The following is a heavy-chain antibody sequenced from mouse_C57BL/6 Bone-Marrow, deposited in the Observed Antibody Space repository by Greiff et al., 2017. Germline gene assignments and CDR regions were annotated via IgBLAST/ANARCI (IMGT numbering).Heavy chain of an antibody. Sequence: QVQLQQSGAELARPGASVKLSCKASGYTFTSYGISWVKQRTGQGLEWIGEIYPRSGNTYYNEKFKGKATLTADKSSSTAYMELRSLTSEDSAVYFCAWTGLLYYYAMDYWGQGTSVTVSS. CDR3: AWTGLLYYYAMDY. J-gene: IGHJ4*01. D-gene: IGHD1-1*01. V-gene: IGHV1-81*01. CDR2: IYPRSGNT. CDR1: GYTFTSYG.